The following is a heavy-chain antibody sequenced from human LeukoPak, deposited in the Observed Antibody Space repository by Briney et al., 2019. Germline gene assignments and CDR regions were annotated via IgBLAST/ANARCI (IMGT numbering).Heavy chain of an antibody. CDR2: IRSKANSYAT. CDR3: SRLGEYTSSWDEY. J-gene: IGHJ4*02. D-gene: IGHD6-13*01. Sequence: TGGSLKLSCAASGFTFSGSAMHWVRQASGKGLEWVGRIRSKANSYATGDAASVKGRFTVSRDDSKNTAYLQMNSLKTEDTAVYYCSRLGEYTSSWDEYWGQGTLVTVSS. V-gene: IGHV3-73*01. CDR1: GFTFSGSA.